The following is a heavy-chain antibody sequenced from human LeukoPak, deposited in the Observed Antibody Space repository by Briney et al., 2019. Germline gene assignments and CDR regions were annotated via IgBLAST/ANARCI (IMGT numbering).Heavy chain of an antibody. Sequence: PSETLSLTCTVSGGSISSYYWSWIRQPAGKGLEWIGRIYTSGSTNYNPSLKSRVTMSVDTSKNQFSLKLSSVTAADTAVYYCARSPDYSNTVSPYYFDYWGQGTLVTVSA. CDR1: GGSISSYY. V-gene: IGHV4-4*07. CDR3: ARSPDYSNTVSPYYFDY. D-gene: IGHD4-11*01. CDR2: IYTSGST. J-gene: IGHJ4*02.